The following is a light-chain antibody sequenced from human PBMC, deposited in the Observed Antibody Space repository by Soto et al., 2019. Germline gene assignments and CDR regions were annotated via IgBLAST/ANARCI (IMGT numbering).Light chain of an antibody. V-gene: IGKV3-20*01. Sequence: EIVLTQSPATLSSSPGERATLSCRASQTVSSRLAWHQQKPGQTPRLLVYGASSRATGIPDRFSGSGSGTDFTLTISRLEPEDFAVYYCQQHGSSPITFGQGTKVDIK. J-gene: IGKJ1*01. CDR3: QQHGSSPIT. CDR1: QTVSSR. CDR2: GAS.